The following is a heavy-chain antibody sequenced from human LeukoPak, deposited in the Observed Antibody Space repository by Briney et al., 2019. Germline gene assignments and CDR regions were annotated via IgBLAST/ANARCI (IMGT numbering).Heavy chain of an antibody. CDR3: ARGGHYDFWSGYSTKGGFDY. CDR2: IYYSGST. CDR1: GGSISSYY. V-gene: IGHV4-59*01. J-gene: IGHJ4*02. Sequence: SETLSLTCTVSGGSISSYYWSWIRQPPGKGLEWIGYIYYSGSTNYNPSLKSRVTISVDTSKNQFSLKLSSVTAADTAVYYCARGGHYDFWSGYSTKGGFDYWGQGTLVTVSS. D-gene: IGHD3-3*01.